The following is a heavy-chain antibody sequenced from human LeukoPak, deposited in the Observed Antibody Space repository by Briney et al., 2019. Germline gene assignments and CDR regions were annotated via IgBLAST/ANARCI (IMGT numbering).Heavy chain of an antibody. J-gene: IGHJ4*02. D-gene: IGHD4-17*01. CDR3: AREGDYSLDY. Sequence: SETLSLTCTVSGGSVSSGSYYWSWIRQPPGKGLEWIGYIYCSGSTNYNPSLKSRVTISVDTSKNQFSLKLSSVTAADTAVYYCAREGDYSLDYWGQGTLVTVSS. CDR2: IYCSGST. V-gene: IGHV4-61*01. CDR1: GGSVSSGSYY.